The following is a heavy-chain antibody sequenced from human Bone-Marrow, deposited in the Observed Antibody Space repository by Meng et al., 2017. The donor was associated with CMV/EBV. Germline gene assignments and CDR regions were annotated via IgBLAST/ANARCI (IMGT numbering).Heavy chain of an antibody. CDR1: GYTFTGYY. V-gene: IGHV1-2*02. D-gene: IGHD3-3*01. CDR3: AGGREEWLLVDY. Sequence: ASVQVSCKASGYTFTGYYMHWVRQAPGQGLEWMGWINPNSGGTNYAQKFQGRVTRTRDTSISTAYMELSRLRSDDTAVYYCAGGREEWLLVDYWGHGTLVTVSS. CDR2: INPNSGGT. J-gene: IGHJ4*01.